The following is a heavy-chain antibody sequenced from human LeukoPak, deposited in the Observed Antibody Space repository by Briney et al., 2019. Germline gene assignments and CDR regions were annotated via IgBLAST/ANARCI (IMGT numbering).Heavy chain of an antibody. J-gene: IGHJ6*02. CDR2: MNPNSGNT. D-gene: IGHD3-10*01. Sequence: GASVKVSCKASGYTFTSYDINWVRQATGQGLEWMGWMNPNSGNTGYAQKFQGRVTMTRNTSISTAYMELSSLRSEDTAVYYCARGGWFGDYYYYGMDVWGQGTTVTVSS. V-gene: IGHV1-8*01. CDR3: ARGGWFGDYYYYGMDV. CDR1: GYTFTSYD.